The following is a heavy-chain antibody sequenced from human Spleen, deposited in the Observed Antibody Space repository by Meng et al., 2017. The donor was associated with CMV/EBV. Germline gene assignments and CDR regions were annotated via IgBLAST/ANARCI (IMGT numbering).Heavy chain of an antibody. J-gene: IGHJ1*01. D-gene: IGHD4-23*01. Sequence: QVQWVQSGAEVKKPGSSVKVSWKSSGGTFSSDAISWVRQAPGQGLEWMGGIIPIFGTANYAQKFQGRVTITADESTSTAYMELSSLRSEDTAVYYCVRGGTVVTLEYFQHWGQGTLVTVSS. V-gene: IGHV1-69*12. CDR2: IIPIFGTA. CDR3: VRGGTVVTLEYFQH. CDR1: GGTFSSDA.